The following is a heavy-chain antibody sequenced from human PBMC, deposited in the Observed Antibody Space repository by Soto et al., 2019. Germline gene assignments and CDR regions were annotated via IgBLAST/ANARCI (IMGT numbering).Heavy chain of an antibody. J-gene: IGHJ4*02. CDR1: GYTFSSYG. Sequence: QVQLVESGGGVVQPGRFLRLSCAASGYTFSSYGMHWVRQAPGKGLEWVAVISYDGSNKYYADSVKGRFTISRDNSKNTLYLQMNSLRAEDTAVYYCAKDILIGIFDSWGLGTLFTVSS. CDR3: AKDILIGIFDS. D-gene: IGHD3-9*01. V-gene: IGHV3-30*18. CDR2: ISYDGSNK.